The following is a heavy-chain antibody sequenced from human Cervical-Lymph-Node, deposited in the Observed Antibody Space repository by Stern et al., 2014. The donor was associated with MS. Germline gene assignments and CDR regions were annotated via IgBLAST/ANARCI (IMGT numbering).Heavy chain of an antibody. J-gene: IGHJ4*02. CDR3: VKRGITEVRGVRLGDY. CDR1: GFTFSSYG. V-gene: IGHV3-30*18. CDR2: IPYDGSDT. Sequence: VQLVESGGGVVQPGRSLRLTCPVSGFTFSSYGMHWVRQAPGNGLECVSRIPYDGSDTYYAESVKGRFTISRDNSKNTLYLEMRSLRPEDTAVYYCVKRGITEVRGVRLGDYWGPGTLVIVSS. D-gene: IGHD3-10*01.